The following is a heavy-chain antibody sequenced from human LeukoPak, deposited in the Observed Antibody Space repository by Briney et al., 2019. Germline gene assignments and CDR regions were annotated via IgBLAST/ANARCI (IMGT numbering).Heavy chain of an antibody. V-gene: IGHV4-34*01. J-gene: IGHJ6*02. CDR2: INHSGST. D-gene: IGHD2-2*01. CDR3: ARVPDPIVVVPAAMDGMDD. CDR1: GGSFSGYY. Sequence: SETLSLTCAVYGGSFSGYYWSWIRQPPGKGLEWIGEINHSGSTNYNPSLKSRVTISVDTSKNQFSLKLSSVTAADTAVYYCARVPDPIVVVPAAMDGMDDWGQGTTVTVSS.